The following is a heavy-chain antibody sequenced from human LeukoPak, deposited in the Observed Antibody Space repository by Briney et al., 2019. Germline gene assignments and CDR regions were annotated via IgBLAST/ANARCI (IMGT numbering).Heavy chain of an antibody. D-gene: IGHD3-10*01. Sequence: ASVKVSCKASGYTFTSYDINWVRQATGQGLEWMGWMNPNSGNTGYAQKLQGRVTMTRNTSISTAYMELSSLRSEDTAVYYCARGQPPGKDIRTMVRGVRQYYFDYWGQGTLVTVSS. V-gene: IGHV1-8*01. CDR2: MNPNSGNT. CDR3: ARGQPPGKDIRTMVRGVRQYYFDY. J-gene: IGHJ4*02. CDR1: GYTFTSYD.